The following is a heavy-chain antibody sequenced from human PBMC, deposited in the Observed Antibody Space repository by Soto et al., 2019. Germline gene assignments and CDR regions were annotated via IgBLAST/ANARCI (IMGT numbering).Heavy chain of an antibody. CDR2: ISYNGNNK. J-gene: IGHJ4*02. V-gene: IGHV3-30*18. Sequence: QVQLVDSGGGVVQPGRSLRLSCAASGSTFSKYGMHWVRQAPGTGLEWVAVISYNGNNKNYADSVKGRFTISRDNTKNALDLQMNSLRVEDTAVYYCAQDTYYYDSSGYYVFDDWGQGTLVTVCS. CDR1: GSTFSKYG. CDR3: AQDTYYYDSSGYYVFDD. D-gene: IGHD3-22*01.